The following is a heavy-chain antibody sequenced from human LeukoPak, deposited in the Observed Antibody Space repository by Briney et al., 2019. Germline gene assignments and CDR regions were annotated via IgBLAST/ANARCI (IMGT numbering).Heavy chain of an antibody. CDR1: GGTFISYA. CDR2: IIPIFGTA. CDR3: ARPYGNYYYYYMDV. J-gene: IGHJ6*03. D-gene: IGHD3-16*01. V-gene: IGHV1-69*06. Sequence: ASVKVSCKASGGTFISYAISWVRQAPGQGLEWMGGIIPIFGTANYAQKFQGRVTITADKSTSTAYMELSSLRSEDTAVYYCARPYGNYYYYYMDVWGKGTTVTVSS.